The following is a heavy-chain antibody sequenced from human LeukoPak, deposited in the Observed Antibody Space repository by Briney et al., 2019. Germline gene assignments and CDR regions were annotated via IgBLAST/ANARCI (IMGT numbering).Heavy chain of an antibody. CDR1: GFTFSSYA. CDR2: ISYDGSNK. CDR3: ARVDY. J-gene: IGHJ4*02. V-gene: IGHV3-30*04. Sequence: GRSLRLSCAASGFTFSSYAMHWVRQAPGKGLEWVAVISYDGSNKYYTDSVKGRFTISRDNSKNTLYLQMNSLRAEDTAVYYCARVDYWGQGTLVTVSS.